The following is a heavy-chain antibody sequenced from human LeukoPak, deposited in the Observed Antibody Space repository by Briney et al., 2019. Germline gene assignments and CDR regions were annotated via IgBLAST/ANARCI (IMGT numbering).Heavy chain of an antibody. V-gene: IGHV4-39*07. J-gene: IGHJ5*01. CDR3: ARGRPYYYTTTSDT. D-gene: IGHD3-10*01. Sequence: SETLSLTCTVSGGSISSNSNYWGWLRQPQGKGLEWIGSMYYSGSTYYNPSLNRRITITVDTSKNQFSLKLSLRTAADTAVYYCARGRPYYYTTTSDTWGERTPVTVSS. CDR2: MYYSGST. CDR1: GGSISSNSNY.